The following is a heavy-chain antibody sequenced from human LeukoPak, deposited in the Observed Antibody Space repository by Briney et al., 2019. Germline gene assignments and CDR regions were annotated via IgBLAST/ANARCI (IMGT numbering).Heavy chain of an antibody. Sequence: PGGSLRLSCAASRFTFNSYGMHWVRRAPGKGLEWVAFVWHDEGNKYYADSVKGRFTISRDNSKNTLYLLMNSLRAEDTAVYYCAKGHHSSGWPSKPIDYWGQGALVTVSS. J-gene: IGHJ4*02. V-gene: IGHV3-30*02. CDR3: AKGHHSSGWPSKPIDY. CDR2: VWHDEGNK. CDR1: RFTFNSYG. D-gene: IGHD6-25*01.